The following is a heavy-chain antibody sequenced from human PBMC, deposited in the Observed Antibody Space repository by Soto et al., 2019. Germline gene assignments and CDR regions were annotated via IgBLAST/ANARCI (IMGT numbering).Heavy chain of an antibody. CDR1: NETLTTYG. CDR2: VSGYSGHS. CDR3: ARDSSSSGYYYGMDV. J-gene: IGHJ6*02. Sequence: QVHLVQSGAEVKKPGASVKVSCKASNETLTTYGISWVRQAPGQGLEWMGWVSGYSGHSSSAQECQDRVIMTTDTSTNTAYMELRSLTSDDSAVYFCARDSSSSGYYYGMDVWGQGTTVTVSS. V-gene: IGHV1-18*01. D-gene: IGHD6-6*01.